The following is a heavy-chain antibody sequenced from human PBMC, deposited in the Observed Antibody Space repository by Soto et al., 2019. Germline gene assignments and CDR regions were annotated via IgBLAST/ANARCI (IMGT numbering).Heavy chain of an antibody. CDR1: GYTFTSYY. J-gene: IGHJ5*02. Sequence: ASVKVSCKASGYTFTSYYMHWVRQAPGQGLEWMGIINPSGGSTSYAQKFQGRVTMTRDTSTSTVYMELSSLRSEDTAVYYCARGLVVVVAAKNLHWFYPWGQGTLVTSP. D-gene: IGHD2-15*01. CDR3: ARGLVVVVAAKNLHWFYP. CDR2: INPSGGST. V-gene: IGHV1-46*03.